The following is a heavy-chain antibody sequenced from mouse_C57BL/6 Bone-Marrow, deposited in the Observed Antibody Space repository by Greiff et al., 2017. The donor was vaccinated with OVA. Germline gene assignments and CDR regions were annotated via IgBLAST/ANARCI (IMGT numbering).Heavy chain of an antibody. Sequence: VQLQQSGPELVKPGASVKIPCKASGYTFTDYNMDWVKQSHGKSLEWIGDINPNNGGTIYNQKFKGKATLTVDKSSSTAYMELRSLTSEDTAVYYCARLFYDYDEDWCAYWGQGTLVTVSA. CDR1: GYTFTDYN. CDR2: INPNNGGT. CDR3: ARLFYDYDEDWCAY. J-gene: IGHJ3*01. D-gene: IGHD2-4*01. V-gene: IGHV1-18*01.